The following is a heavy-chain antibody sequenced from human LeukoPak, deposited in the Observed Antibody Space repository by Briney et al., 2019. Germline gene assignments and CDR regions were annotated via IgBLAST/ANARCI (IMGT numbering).Heavy chain of an antibody. J-gene: IGHJ4*02. CDR2: ISAGDGNT. V-gene: IGHV3-23*01. Sequence: GGSLRLSCAASGFTFSTYTMTWVRQAPGKGLEWVSAISAGDGNTYYADSVKGRFTISRDNSKNTVYLQMNSLRVQDTAVYYCARGYDFWGQGTLVTVSS. CDR1: GFTFSTYT. D-gene: IGHD5-18*01. CDR3: ARGYDF.